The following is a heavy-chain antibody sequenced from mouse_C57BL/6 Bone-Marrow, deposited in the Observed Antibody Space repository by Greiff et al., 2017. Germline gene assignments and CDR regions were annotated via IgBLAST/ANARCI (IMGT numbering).Heavy chain of an antibody. J-gene: IGHJ4*01. CDR3: AKGVADYAMDY. CDR2: IHPNSGST. V-gene: IGHV1-64*01. Sequence: QVHVKQSGAELVKPGASVKLSCKASGYTFTSYWMHWVKQRPGQGLEWIGMIHPNSGSTNYNEKFKSKATLTVDKSSSTAYMQLSSLTSDDSAVYYCAKGVADYAMDYWGQGTSVTVSS. CDR1: GYTFTSYW. D-gene: IGHD1-1*02.